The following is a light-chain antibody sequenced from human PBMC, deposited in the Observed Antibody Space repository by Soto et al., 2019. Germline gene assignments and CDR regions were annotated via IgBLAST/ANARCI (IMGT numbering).Light chain of an antibody. CDR2: GSS. Sequence: ALTQSPGTLSFSPEQRATLSCMASSTISSSYSASYQQKPGQAPRLFIYGSSNRATGIPDRFSGSVSATDFTFTISRLEPEDFAVYYCQQYGSTSWTFGQGTKVDSK. V-gene: IGKV3-20*01. J-gene: IGKJ1*01. CDR1: STISSSY. CDR3: QQYGSTSWT.